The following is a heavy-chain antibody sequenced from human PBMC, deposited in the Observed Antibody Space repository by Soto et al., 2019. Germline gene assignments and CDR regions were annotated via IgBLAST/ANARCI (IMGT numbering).Heavy chain of an antibody. V-gene: IGHV3-48*02. J-gene: IGHJ4*02. D-gene: IGHD1-26*01. CDR2: ISSSSSTI. CDR3: GRDRGSYYGGGGFDY. Sequence: EVQLVESGGGLVQPGGSLRLSCAASGFTFSSYSMNWVRQAPGKGLEWVSYISSSSSTIYYADSVKGRFTISRDNAKNSLDLERNGRGEGERGVYYWGRDRGSYYGGGGFDYWGQGTLVTVSS. CDR1: GFTFSSYS.